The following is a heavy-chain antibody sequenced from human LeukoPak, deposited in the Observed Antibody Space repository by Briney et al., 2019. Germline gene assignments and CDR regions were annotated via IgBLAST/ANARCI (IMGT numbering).Heavy chain of an antibody. J-gene: IGHJ3*02. V-gene: IGHV1-18*01. CDR1: GYTFTSYG. D-gene: IGHD3-22*01. CDR2: ISAYNGNT. Sequence: GASVKVSCKASGYTFTSYGISWVRQAPGQGLEWMGWISAYNGNTNYAQKVQGRVTMTTDTSTSTAYMELRSLRSDDTAVYYCARGTMIVVVRLAFDIWGQGTMVTVSS. CDR3: ARGTMIVVVRLAFDI.